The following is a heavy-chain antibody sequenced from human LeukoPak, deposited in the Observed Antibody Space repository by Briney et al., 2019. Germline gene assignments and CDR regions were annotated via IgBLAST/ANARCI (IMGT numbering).Heavy chain of an antibody. Sequence: ASVKVSCKASGYTFTGYYMHWVRQAPGQGLEWMGWINPNSGGTNYAQKFQGRVTMTRDTSISTAYMELSRLRSDDTAVYYCARDRSRVHYFDYWGQGTLVTVSS. CDR2: INPNSGGT. V-gene: IGHV1-2*02. J-gene: IGHJ4*02. CDR1: GYTFTGYY. CDR3: ARDRSRVHYFDY. D-gene: IGHD1-1*01.